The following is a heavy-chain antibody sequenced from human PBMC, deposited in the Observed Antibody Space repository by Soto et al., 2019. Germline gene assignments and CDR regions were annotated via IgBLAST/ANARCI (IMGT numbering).Heavy chain of an antibody. CDR3: SVGFCSGASCRWDG. D-gene: IGHD2-15*01. CDR1: GFTFSGSA. Sequence: GGSLRLSCAASGFTFSGSAMHWVRQASGKGLEWVGRIRSKTNNYATAYAASVKGRFTISRDDSKNTAYLQMNSLKTEDTAVYYCSVGFCSGASCRWDGWGQGTLVTVSS. J-gene: IGHJ4*02. CDR2: IRSKTNNYAT. V-gene: IGHV3-73*01.